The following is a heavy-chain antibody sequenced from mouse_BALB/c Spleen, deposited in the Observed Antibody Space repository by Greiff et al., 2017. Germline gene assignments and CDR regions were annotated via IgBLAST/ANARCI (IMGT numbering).Heavy chain of an antibody. CDR3: ARVGPYAMDY. V-gene: IGHV2-6-7*01. CDR1: GFSFTGYG. CDR2: IWGDGST. J-gene: IGHJ4*01. Sequence: QVQLKESGPGLVAPSQSLSITCTVSGFSFTGYGVNWVRQPPGKGLEWLGMIWGDGSTDYNSALKSRLSISKDNSKSQVFLKMNSLQTDDTARYYCARVGPYAMDYWGQGTSVTVSS.